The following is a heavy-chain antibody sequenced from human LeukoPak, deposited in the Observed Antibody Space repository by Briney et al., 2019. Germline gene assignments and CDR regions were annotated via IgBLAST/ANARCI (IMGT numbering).Heavy chain of an antibody. CDR3: AKDRDCSSTGCYVFAN. CDR2: ISGDGEST. Sequence: QPGGSLRLSCAASGVTLRNYAMTWIRPAPGKGLQWVSVISGDGESTYYADSVRGRFTISRDNSKSTMYLQMNNLRAEDTAIYYCAKDRDCSSTGCYVFANWGQGTLVTVSS. J-gene: IGHJ4*02. D-gene: IGHD2-2*01. CDR1: GVTLRNYA. V-gene: IGHV3-23*01.